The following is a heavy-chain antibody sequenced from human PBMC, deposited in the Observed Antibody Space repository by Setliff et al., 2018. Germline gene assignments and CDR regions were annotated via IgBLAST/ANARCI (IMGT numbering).Heavy chain of an antibody. D-gene: IGHD5-18*01. Sequence: SVKVSCKASGDTFSSYGISWVRQAPGQGLEWMGGTIPMFGSTSYAQKFQGRVTIITDESTTTAYMELSSLRTEDTAVYYCAREGVDTRSSTDYRYYMDVWGKGTTVTVSS. J-gene: IGHJ6*03. CDR1: GDTFSSYG. CDR3: AREGVDTRSSTDYRYYMDV. CDR2: TIPMFGST. V-gene: IGHV1-69*05.